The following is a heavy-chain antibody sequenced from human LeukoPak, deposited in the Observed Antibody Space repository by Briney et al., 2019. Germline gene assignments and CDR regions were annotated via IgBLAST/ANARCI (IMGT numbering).Heavy chain of an antibody. CDR3: ATLTGGDDAFDI. V-gene: IGHV4-59*01. Sequence: SETLSLTCTVSGGSISIYYWSWIRQPPGKGLEWIGYIYDSGSTNYNPSLKSRVTISVLTSKNRFSLKLSSVTAADTAVYYCATLTGGDDAFDIWGQGTMVTVSS. CDR2: IYDSGST. D-gene: IGHD4-23*01. CDR1: GGSISIYY. J-gene: IGHJ3*02.